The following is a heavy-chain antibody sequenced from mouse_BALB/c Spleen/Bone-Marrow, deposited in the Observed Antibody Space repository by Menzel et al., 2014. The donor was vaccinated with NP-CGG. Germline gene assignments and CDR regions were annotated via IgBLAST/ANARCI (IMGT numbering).Heavy chain of an antibody. V-gene: IGHV14-3*02. CDR2: IDPANGNT. Sequence: VQLKESGAELVKPGAPVKLSCTASGFNIKDTYMHWVKQRPEQGLEWIGRIDPANGNTKYDPKFQGKATITADTSSNTAYPQLSSLTSEDTAVYYCAMYYYGSSLFAYWGQGTLVTVSA. CDR3: AMYYYGSSLFAY. CDR1: GFNIKDTY. J-gene: IGHJ3*01. D-gene: IGHD1-1*01.